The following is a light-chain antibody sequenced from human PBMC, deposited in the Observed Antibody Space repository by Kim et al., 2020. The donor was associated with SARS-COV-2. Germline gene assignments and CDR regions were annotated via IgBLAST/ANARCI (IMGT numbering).Light chain of an antibody. J-gene: IGKJ2*02. CDR2: LGS. Sequence: DIVMTQSPLSLPVTPGEPASISCRSSQSLLQSNGYNYLDWYLQKPGQSPQLLIYLGSNRASGVPDRFSGSGSGTDFTLKISRVEAEDVGVYYCMQALQTPRTFGQGTKLEI. CDR1: QSLLQSNGYNY. V-gene: IGKV2-28*01. CDR3: MQALQTPRT.